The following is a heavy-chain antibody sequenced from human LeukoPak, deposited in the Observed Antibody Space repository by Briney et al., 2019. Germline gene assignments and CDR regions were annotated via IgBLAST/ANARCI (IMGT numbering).Heavy chain of an antibody. D-gene: IGHD2-2*01. Sequence: KSSETLSLTCAVYGGSFSGYYWSWIRQPPGKGLEWIGEINHSGSTNYNPSLKSRVTTSVDTSKNQFSLKLSSVTAADTAVYYCARAHLGYCSSTSCSLSAFDIWGQGTMVTVSS. J-gene: IGHJ3*02. CDR1: GGSFSGYY. V-gene: IGHV4-34*01. CDR2: INHSGST. CDR3: ARAHLGYCSSTSCSLSAFDI.